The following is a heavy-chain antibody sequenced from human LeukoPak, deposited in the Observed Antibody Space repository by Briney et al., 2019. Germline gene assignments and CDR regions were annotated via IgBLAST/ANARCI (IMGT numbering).Heavy chain of an antibody. V-gene: IGHV3-48*03. Sequence: PGGSLRLSCAASGFTFSSHEMNWVRQSPGKGLEWVSYISSSGYTIYYADFVQGRFTISRDNAKNSLYLQMNSLRAEDTAVYYCVRDGQCSGSYNWFDPWGQGTLVTVSS. CDR3: VRDGQCSGSYNWFDP. J-gene: IGHJ5*02. D-gene: IGHD1-26*01. CDR1: GFTFSSHE. CDR2: ISSSGYTI.